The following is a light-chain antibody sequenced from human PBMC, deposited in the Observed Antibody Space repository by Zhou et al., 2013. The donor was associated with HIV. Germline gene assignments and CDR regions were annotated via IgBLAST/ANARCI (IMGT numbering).Light chain of an antibody. CDR2: DAS. CDR3: QQYGGLPIT. CDR1: QDISNF. V-gene: IGKV1-33*01. J-gene: IGKJ5*01. Sequence: DIQMTQSPSSLSASVGDRVTITCQASQDISNFLNWYQQKPGQAPNLLIFDASNLATGVPSRFSGSGSGTDFTFSISSLQPEDIATYYCQQYGGLPITFGQGTRLEIK.